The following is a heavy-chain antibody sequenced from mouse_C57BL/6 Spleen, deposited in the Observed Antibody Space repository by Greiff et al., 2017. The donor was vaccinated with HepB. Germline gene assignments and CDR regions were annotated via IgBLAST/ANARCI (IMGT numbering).Heavy chain of an antibody. CDR2: IHPNSGST. V-gene: IGHV1-64*01. Sequence: QVQLQQSGAELVKPGASVKLSCKASGYTFTSYWMHWVKQRPGQGLEWIGMIHPNSGSTNYNEKFKSKATLTVDKSSSTAYMQLSSLTSEDSAVYYCARDGTSYYDYDDRAMDYWGQGTSVTVSS. J-gene: IGHJ4*01. CDR1: GYTFTSYW. CDR3: ARDGTSYYDYDDRAMDY. D-gene: IGHD2-4*01.